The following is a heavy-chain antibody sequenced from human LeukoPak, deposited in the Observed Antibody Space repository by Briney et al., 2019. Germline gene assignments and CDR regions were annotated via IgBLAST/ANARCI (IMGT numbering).Heavy chain of an antibody. Sequence: GGSLRLPCAASGFTFSNYWMSWVRQAPGKGLEWVANINQDGSDKYYVDSVKGRFTISRDNAKNSLYLQMNSLRAEDTAIYYCLREETILVIREPPPRGQGTLVTVSS. D-gene: IGHD1-14*01. CDR2: INQDGSDK. CDR3: LREETILVIREPPP. V-gene: IGHV3-7*01. J-gene: IGHJ4*02. CDR1: GFTFSNYW.